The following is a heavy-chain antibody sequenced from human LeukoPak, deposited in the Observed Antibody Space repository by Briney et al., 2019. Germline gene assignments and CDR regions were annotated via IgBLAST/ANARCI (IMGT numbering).Heavy chain of an antibody. Sequence: GGSLRLSCAASGFTFNTYSMNWVRQAPGKGLEWISYISNSGNTIYYADSVKGRFTISRDNAKNSLYLQMNSLRAEDSAVYYCARDLRGYYFDYWGQGTLVTVSS. V-gene: IGHV3-48*01. CDR3: ARDLRGYYFDY. CDR2: ISNSGNTI. J-gene: IGHJ4*02. CDR1: GFTFNTYS. D-gene: IGHD3-10*01.